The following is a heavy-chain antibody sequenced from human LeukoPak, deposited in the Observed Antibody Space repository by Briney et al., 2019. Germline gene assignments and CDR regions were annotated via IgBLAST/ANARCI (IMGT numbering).Heavy chain of an antibody. J-gene: IGHJ3*02. D-gene: IGHD3-22*01. V-gene: IGHV4-59*01. CDR2: IYYSGST. Sequence: PSETLSLTCTVSGGSISSYYWSWIRQPPGKGLEWIGYIYYSGSTNYNPSLKSRVTISVDTSKNQFSLKLSSVTAADTAVYYCARSGYYYDSSGYPQGSDAFDIWGRGTMVTVSS. CDR3: ARSGYYYDSSGYPQGSDAFDI. CDR1: GGSISSYY.